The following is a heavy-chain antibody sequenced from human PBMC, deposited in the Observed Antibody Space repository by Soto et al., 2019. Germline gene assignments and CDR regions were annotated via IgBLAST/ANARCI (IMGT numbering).Heavy chain of an antibody. J-gene: IGHJ4*02. CDR3: ARQRRDFDY. V-gene: IGHV4-59*08. CDR1: GGSISNYY. Sequence: SETLSLTCTVSGGSISNYYWSWIRQPPGKGLQWIGYIFSSGSTNYNPSLKSRVTISVDTSKNQFSLNLSSVTAADTAVYYCARQRRDFDYWGRGSLVTVSS. CDR2: IFSSGST.